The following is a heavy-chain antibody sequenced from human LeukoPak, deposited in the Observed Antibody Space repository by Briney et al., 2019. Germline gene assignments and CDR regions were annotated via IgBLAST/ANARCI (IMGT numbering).Heavy chain of an antibody. J-gene: IGHJ3*02. CDR2: ISDSGGST. CDR1: GFKFDAYP. CDR3: AKGKINHDGAFDI. D-gene: IGHD1-14*01. Sequence: GGSLRLSCAASGFKFDAYPMSWVRHAPGKGLEWVSSISDSGGSTHYAEPVRGRFSLSRDNFEKTLHLQMNRLRAEDTAVYYCAKGKINHDGAFDIWGQGTRVIVAS. V-gene: IGHV3-23*01.